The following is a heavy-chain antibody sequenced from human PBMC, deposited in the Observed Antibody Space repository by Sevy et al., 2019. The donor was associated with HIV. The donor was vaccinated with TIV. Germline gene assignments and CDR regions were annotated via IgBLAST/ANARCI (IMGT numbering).Heavy chain of an antibody. CDR1: GFTFNNYV. J-gene: IGHJ4*02. CDR3: ARRYLPSAPPALDY. V-gene: IGHV3-23*01. D-gene: IGHD2-2*01. CDR2: ISHGGGTT. Sequence: GGSLRLSCAASGFTFNNYVMKWVRQAPGKGLEWVSVISHGGGTTYYADSVKGRFTISRDDSKDTVYLEMNSLRAEDTAVYYCARRYLPSAPPALDYWGQGTLVTVSS.